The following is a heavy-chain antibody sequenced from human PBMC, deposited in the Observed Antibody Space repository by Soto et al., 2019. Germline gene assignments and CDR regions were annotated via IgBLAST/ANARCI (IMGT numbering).Heavy chain of an antibody. V-gene: IGHV1-8*01. CDR3: ARRPHCSGGICYYGLDN. D-gene: IGHD2-15*01. CDR2: MNPDSGHA. CDR1: GYTFTNSD. Sequence: QVQLVQSGAEVKKPGASVKVSCKASGYTFTNSDINWVRQAPGQGLEWMGWMNPDSGHAAYAQKFQGRFPLTTSTSTSTVYMEMRSLGSEDTAVYYCARRPHCSGGICYYGLDNWGQGTLVTVSS. J-gene: IGHJ4*02.